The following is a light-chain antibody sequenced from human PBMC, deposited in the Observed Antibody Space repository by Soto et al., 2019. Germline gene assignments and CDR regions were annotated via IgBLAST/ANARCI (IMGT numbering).Light chain of an antibody. Sequence: AIRMTQSPSSFSASTGDRVTITCRASQGISSYLALYQQKPGKAPKLLIYAASTLQSGVPSRFSGSGSGTDFNLTISCLQSEDFATYYGQQYYSYPHTCGQGTKVEIK. CDR1: QGISSY. V-gene: IGKV1-8*01. CDR2: AAS. CDR3: QQYYSYPHT. J-gene: IGKJ1*01.